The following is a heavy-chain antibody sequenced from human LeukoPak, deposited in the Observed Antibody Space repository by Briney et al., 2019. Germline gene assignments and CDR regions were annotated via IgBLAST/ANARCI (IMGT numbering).Heavy chain of an antibody. CDR2: IIPIFGTA. Sequence: CKASGGTFSSYAISWVRQAPGQGREWMGGIIPIFGTANYAQKFQGRVTITADKSTSTAYMELSSLRSEDTAVYYCASVYVMGYCSGGSCYSGLDYWGQGTLVTVSS. CDR3: ASVYVMGYCSGGSCYSGLDY. J-gene: IGHJ4*02. D-gene: IGHD2-15*01. CDR1: GGTFSSYA. V-gene: IGHV1-69*06.